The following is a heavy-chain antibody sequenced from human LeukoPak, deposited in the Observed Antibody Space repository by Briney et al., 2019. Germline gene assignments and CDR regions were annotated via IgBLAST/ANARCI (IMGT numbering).Heavy chain of an antibody. V-gene: IGHV4-31*03. CDR1: GGSISSGGYY. Sequence: SQTLSLTCTVSGGSISSGGYYWSWIRQHPGKGLEWIGYIYYSGSTNYNPSLKSRVTISVDTSKNQFSLKLSSVTAADTAVYYCARGSGTAMDNWFDPWGQGTLVTVPS. CDR2: IYYSGST. J-gene: IGHJ5*02. D-gene: IGHD5-18*01. CDR3: ARGSGTAMDNWFDP.